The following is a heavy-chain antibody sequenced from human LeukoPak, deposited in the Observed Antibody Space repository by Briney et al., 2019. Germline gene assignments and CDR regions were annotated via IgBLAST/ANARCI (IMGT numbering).Heavy chain of an antibody. J-gene: IGHJ4*02. CDR2: IYYSGST. D-gene: IGHD5-24*01. CDR1: GRSISSGGYY. V-gene: IGHV4-31*03. Sequence: PSEPLSLTCTVSGRSISSGGYYWSWIRQHPGKGLEWFGYIYYSGSTYYNPSLKSRVTISVDTPKNQFSLKLSSVTAADTAVYYCARDHRDGYNAEYYFDYWGQGNLVTAS. CDR3: ARDHRDGYNAEYYFDY.